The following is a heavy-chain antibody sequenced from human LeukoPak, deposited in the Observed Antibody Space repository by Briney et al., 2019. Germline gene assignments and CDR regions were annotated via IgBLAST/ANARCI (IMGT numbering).Heavy chain of an antibody. D-gene: IGHD3-22*01. J-gene: IGHJ4*02. CDR3: ARDSSYDSSGFFDY. V-gene: IGHV4-30-4*01. CDR1: GGSISSGDYY. Sequence: SETLSLTCTVSGGSISSGDYYWSWIRQPPGKGLEWIGYIYYSGSTYYNPSLKSRVTISVDTSKNQFSLKLSSVTAADTAVFYCARDSSYDSSGFFDYWGQGTLVTVSS. CDR2: IYYSGST.